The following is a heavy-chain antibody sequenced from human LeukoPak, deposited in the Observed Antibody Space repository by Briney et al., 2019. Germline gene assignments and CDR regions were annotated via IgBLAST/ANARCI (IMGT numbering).Heavy chain of an antibody. J-gene: IGHJ4*02. CDR3: ASAYDFWSGYYLGY. V-gene: IGHV3-30*02. Sequence: GSLRLSCAASGFTFSSYGMHWVRQAPGKGLEWVAFIRYDGSNKYYADSVKGRFTISRDNSKNTLYLQMNSLRAEDTAVYYCASAYDFWSGYYLGYWGQGTLVTVSS. D-gene: IGHD3-3*01. CDR1: GFTFSSYG. CDR2: IRYDGSNK.